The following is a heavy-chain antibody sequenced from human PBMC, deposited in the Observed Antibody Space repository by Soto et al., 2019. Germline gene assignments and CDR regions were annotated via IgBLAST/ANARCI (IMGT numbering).Heavy chain of an antibody. J-gene: IGHJ6*02. CDR2: IKQDGSGK. CDR3: ARYPGILTGYYYYYYYGMDV. V-gene: IGHV3-7*05. CDR1: GFTFSSYW. Sequence: GGSLRLSCAASGFTFSSYWMSWVRQAPGKGLEWVANIKQDGSGKYYVDSVKGRFTISRDNAKNSLYLQMNSLRAEDTAVYYCARYPGILTGYYYYYYYGMDVWGQGTTVTVSS. D-gene: IGHD3-9*01.